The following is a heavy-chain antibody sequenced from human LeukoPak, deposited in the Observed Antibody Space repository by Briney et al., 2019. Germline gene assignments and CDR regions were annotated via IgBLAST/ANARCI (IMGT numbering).Heavy chain of an antibody. D-gene: IGHD2-8*01. Sequence: SETLSLTCAVSGYSISSGYYWGWIRQPPGKGLEWIGSIYHSGSTYYNPSLKSRVTISVDTSKNQFSLKLSSVTAADTAVYYCARGHLYRATKTPFDYWGQGNLVPVSS. CDR3: ARGHLYRATKTPFDY. CDR1: GYSISSGYY. CDR2: IYHSGST. V-gene: IGHV4-38-2*01. J-gene: IGHJ4*02.